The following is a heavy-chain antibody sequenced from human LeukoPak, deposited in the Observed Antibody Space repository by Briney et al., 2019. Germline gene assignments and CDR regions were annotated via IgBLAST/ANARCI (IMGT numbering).Heavy chain of an antibody. J-gene: IGHJ4*02. Sequence: GASVKVSCKASGYTFTSYDINWVRQATGQGLEWMGWMNPNSGNTGYAQKFQGRVTMTRNTSISTAYMELSSLRSEDTAVYYCAREVLGVRGVIYYWGQETLVTVSS. D-gene: IGHD3-10*01. CDR3: AREVLGVRGVIYY. CDR1: GYTFTSYD. CDR2: MNPNSGNT. V-gene: IGHV1-8*01.